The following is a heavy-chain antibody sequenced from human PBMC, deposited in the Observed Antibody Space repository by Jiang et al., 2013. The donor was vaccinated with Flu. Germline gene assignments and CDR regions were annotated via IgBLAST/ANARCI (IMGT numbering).Heavy chain of an antibody. CDR3: ARRRNYYYGMDV. V-gene: IGHV4-59*08. CDR2: ISNSGST. Sequence: LLKPSETLSLTCTVSGDSVSSSYWSWVRQAPGKGLEWIGYISNSGSTNYNPSLKSRVTVSVDTSKNQFSLKLSSVTAADTAVYYCARRRNYYYGMDVWGQGTTVTVFS. J-gene: IGHJ6*02. CDR1: GDSVSSSY.